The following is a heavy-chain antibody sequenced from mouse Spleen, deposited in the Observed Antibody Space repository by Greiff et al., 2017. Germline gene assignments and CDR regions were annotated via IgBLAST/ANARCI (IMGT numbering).Heavy chain of an antibody. V-gene: IGHV5-9-1*02. Sequence: EVQRVESGEGLVKPGGSLKLSCAASGFTFSSYAMSWVRQTPEKRLEWVAYISSGGDYIYYADTVKGRFTISRDNARNTLYLQMSSLKSEDTAMYYCTRDRGYEPFAYWGQGTLVTVSA. CDR3: TRDRGYEPFAY. CDR1: GFTFSSYA. CDR2: ISSGGDYI. J-gene: IGHJ3*01. D-gene: IGHD2-2*01.